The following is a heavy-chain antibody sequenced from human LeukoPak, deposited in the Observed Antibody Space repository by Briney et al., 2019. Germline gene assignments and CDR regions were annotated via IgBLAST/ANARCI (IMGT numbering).Heavy chain of an antibody. CDR3: ARVDYGDFLLLDY. D-gene: IGHD4-17*01. Sequence: SETLSLTCAVYGGSFSGYYWSWIRQPPGKGLEWIGEINHSGSTNYNPSLKSRVTISVDTSKNQFSLRLSSVTAADTAVYYCARVDYGDFLLLDYWGQGTLVTVSS. V-gene: IGHV4-34*01. J-gene: IGHJ4*02. CDR1: GGSFSGYY. CDR2: INHSGST.